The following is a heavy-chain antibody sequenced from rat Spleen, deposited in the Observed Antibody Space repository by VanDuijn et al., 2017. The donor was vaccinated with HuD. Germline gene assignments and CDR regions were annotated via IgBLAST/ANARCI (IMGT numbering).Heavy chain of an antibody. CDR2: MWSNGGT. V-gene: IGHV2-47*01. Sequence: QVQLKESGPGLVQPSQTLSLTCTVSGLSLTSNSVSWIRQPPGKGLEWMGVMWSNGGTDYNSAVKSRLSISRDTSKSQVFLEMNSLQTEDTAMFFCVRGSAYFDYWGQGVMVTVSS. CDR3: VRGSAYFDY. J-gene: IGHJ2*01. CDR1: GLSLTSNS.